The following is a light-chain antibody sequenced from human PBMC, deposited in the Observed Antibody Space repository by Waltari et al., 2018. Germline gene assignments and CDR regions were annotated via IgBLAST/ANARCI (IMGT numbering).Light chain of an antibody. CDR1: ALPKKY. CDR3: SSTDSSSKV. V-gene: IGLV3-10*01. CDR2: EDR. J-gene: IGLJ2*01. Sequence: SYELTQPPSVSVSPGQTARITCSGDALPKKYAYWYQQKSGQAPVLVIYEDRKRPSGIPERCSGSSSGTTATLTGSWAQVDDEADYYCSSTDSSSKVFGGGTKRTVL.